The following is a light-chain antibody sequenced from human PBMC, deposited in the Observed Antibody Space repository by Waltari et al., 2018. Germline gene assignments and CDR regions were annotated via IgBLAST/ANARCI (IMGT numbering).Light chain of an antibody. Sequence: DIVMTQSPDSLAVSLGERATINCKSSQSVLCSSNNNNYLAWYQQKPGQSPNLLIYWASTRESGVPDRFSGSGSGADFTLTISTLQAEDVAVYYCQQYYSTPYTFGQGTRLEIK. CDR2: WAS. CDR1: QSVLCSSNNNNY. J-gene: IGKJ2*01. CDR3: QQYYSTPYT. V-gene: IGKV4-1*01.